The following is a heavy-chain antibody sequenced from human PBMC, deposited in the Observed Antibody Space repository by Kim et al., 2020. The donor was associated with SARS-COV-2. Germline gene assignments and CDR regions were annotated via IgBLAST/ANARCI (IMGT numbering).Heavy chain of an antibody. V-gene: IGHV4-39*07. CDR3: ARDRITMTKYWYFDL. D-gene: IGHD3-22*01. CDR1: GGSISSSSYY. Sequence: SETLSLTCTVSGGSISSSSYYWGWIRQPPGKGLEWIGSIYYSGSTYSNPSLKSRVTISVDTSKNQFSLKLSSVTAADTAVYYCARDRITMTKYWYFDLWG. J-gene: IGHJ2*01. CDR2: IYYSGST.